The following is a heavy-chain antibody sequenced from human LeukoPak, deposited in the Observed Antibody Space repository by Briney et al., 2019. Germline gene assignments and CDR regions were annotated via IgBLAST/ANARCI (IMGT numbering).Heavy chain of an antibody. J-gene: IGHJ4*02. CDR3: APSHYYYDSSGIRTPGDY. V-gene: IGHV1-24*01. CDR2: FDPPDGET. Sequence: AASVKVSCKVSGYTLRESSINWVRQAPGKGLEWMGGFDPPDGETIYAQKFQGRVTMTEDTSTDTAYMELSSLRSEDTAVYYCAPSHYYYDSSGIRTPGDYWGRGTLVTVSS. D-gene: IGHD3-22*01. CDR1: GYTLRESS.